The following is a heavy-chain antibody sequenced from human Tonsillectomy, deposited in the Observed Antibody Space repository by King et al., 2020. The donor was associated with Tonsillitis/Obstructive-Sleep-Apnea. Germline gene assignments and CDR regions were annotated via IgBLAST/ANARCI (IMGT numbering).Heavy chain of an antibody. Sequence: VQLVESGGGLVQPGGSLRLSCAASGFAFSAYAMSWVRQAPGKGLEWVSSIGGGGGRTYYADSVKGRLTISRDNSKNTLYLQMNSLRAEDTAVYYCAKGFCSSPSGYPSDYWGQGALVTVSS. D-gene: IGHD2-2*01. CDR3: AKGFCSSPSGYPSDY. V-gene: IGHV3-23*04. J-gene: IGHJ4*02. CDR1: GFAFSAYA. CDR2: IGGGGGRT.